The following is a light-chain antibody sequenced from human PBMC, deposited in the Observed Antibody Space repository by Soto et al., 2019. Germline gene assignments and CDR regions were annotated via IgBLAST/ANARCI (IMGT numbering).Light chain of an antibody. V-gene: IGKV3-20*01. J-gene: IGKJ5*01. CDR1: HSVSSSY. CDR2: GAS. Sequence: EIVLTQSPGTLSLSPGERATLSCRASHSVSSSYLAWYQQKPGQAPRLLIYGASTRAAGIPDRFSGSGSGTDFTLTITRLEPEDSAVYFCQQYTGPPTTFGQGTRLEIK. CDR3: QQYTGPPTT.